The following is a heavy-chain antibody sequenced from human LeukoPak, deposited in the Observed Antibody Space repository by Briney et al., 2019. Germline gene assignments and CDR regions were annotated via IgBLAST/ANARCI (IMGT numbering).Heavy chain of an antibody. CDR3: ATILDSFWSGHSVPPEDY. CDR1: ENRLTQLP. CDR2: FRPENGVP. D-gene: IGHD3/OR15-3a*01. V-gene: IGHV1-24*01. Sequence: ASVRVSCKLSENRLTQLPMHWVRQAPGQGLEWVGGFRPENGVPVYAQKFQGRVAMTTDTSTDTAYMELWSLKSDDTAVYFCATILDSFWSGHSVPPEDYWGQGTLVTVSS. J-gene: IGHJ4*02.